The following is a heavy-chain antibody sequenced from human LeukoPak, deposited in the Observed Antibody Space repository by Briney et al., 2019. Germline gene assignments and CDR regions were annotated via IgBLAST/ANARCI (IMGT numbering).Heavy chain of an antibody. CDR1: GFTLGKYY. CDR2: IVNSGGNT. D-gene: IGHD3-10*01. J-gene: IGHJ5*02. V-gene: IGHV3-11*01. CDR3: AGGYGSGSYSA. Sequence: GGSLTLFCAVSGFTLGKYYMRGMRQARGRGREWMSYIVNSGGNTLYAVSVEGRYTISSEDAKNPCYLQMKSLRAEDTAVYYCAGGYGSGSYSAWGQGIPVTVSP.